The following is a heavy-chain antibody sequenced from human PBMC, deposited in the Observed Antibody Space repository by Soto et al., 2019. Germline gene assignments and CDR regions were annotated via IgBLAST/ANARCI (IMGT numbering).Heavy chain of an antibody. J-gene: IGHJ5*02. V-gene: IGHV4-39*01. CDR1: GGSISTSRSY. D-gene: IGHD2-21*01. Sequence: QLQLLESGPGLVKASETLSLTCSVSGGSISTSRSYWAWIRQPPGKGLEWLANIFYSGSTFYNPSLASRVSVSVDTSKNEFFLKLRSVTAADTAVYYCARQPTTGDTDLWFDPWGQGTLVTVSS. CDR3: ARQPTTGDTDLWFDP. CDR2: IFYSGST.